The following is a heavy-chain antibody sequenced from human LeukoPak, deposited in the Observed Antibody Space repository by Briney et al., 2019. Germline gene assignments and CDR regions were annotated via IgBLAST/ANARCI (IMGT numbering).Heavy chain of an antibody. J-gene: IGHJ5*02. D-gene: IGHD3-3*01. CDR1: GYTFTGYY. CDR3: ARGKGDDFRWFDP. Sequence: ASVTVSCKASGYTFTGYYMHWVRQAPGQGLEWMGWINPNSGGTKYAQKFQGRVTMTRDTSISTAYMELSRLRSDDTAVYYCARGKGDDFRWFDPWGQGTLVTVSS. CDR2: INPNSGGT. V-gene: IGHV1-2*02.